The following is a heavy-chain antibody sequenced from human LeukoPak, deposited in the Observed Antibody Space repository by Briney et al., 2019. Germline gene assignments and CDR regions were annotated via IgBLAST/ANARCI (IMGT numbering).Heavy chain of an antibody. D-gene: IGHD1-20*01. CDR3: ARARSGNWNDGIYYYYMDV. CDR2: INHSGST. V-gene: IGHV4-34*01. Sequence: PSETLSLTCAVYGGSFSGYYWSWIRQPPGKGLEWIGEINHSGSTNYNPSLKSRVTISVDTSKNQFSLKLSSVTAADTAVYYCARARSGNWNDGIYYYYMDVWGKGTTVTVSS. J-gene: IGHJ6*03. CDR1: GGSFSGYY.